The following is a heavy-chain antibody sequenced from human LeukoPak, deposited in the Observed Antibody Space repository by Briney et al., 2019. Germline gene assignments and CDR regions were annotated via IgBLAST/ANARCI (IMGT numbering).Heavy chain of an antibody. CDR1: GFTASSSY. CDR2: IFSGGST. J-gene: IGHJ4*02. D-gene: IGHD1-7*01. Sequence: GGSLRLSCEAAGFTASSSYMNWVRQAPGKGLEWVSVIFSGGSTYYAESVRGRFTISRGNSKNTLYLQMNSLRAEDTAVYYCAKRGTTQTKEFDCWGQGTLVAVSS. CDR3: AKRGTTQTKEFDC. V-gene: IGHV3-53*01.